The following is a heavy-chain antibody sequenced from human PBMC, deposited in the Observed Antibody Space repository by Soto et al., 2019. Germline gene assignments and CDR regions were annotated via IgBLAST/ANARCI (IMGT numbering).Heavy chain of an antibody. J-gene: IGHJ4*02. Sequence: ASVKLSCTASGDTFAFYSINWVRQAPGLGLEWMGRINPILSMSNYAQRFQGRVTMTADKSTSTAYMVLNSLRSEDTAIYYCATSYGSGYRAFDYWGQGALVTVSS. CDR2: INPILSMS. D-gene: IGHD3-10*01. V-gene: IGHV1-69*02. CDR3: ATSYGSGYRAFDY. CDR1: GDTFAFYS.